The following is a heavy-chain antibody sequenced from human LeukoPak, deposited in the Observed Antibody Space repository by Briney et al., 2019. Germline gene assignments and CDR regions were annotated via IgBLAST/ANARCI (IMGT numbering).Heavy chain of an antibody. V-gene: IGHV3-30*18. Sequence: HTGRSLRLSCAASGFTFSSYGMHWVRQAPGKGLEWVAVISYDGSNKYYADSVKGRFTISRDNSKNTLYLQMNSLRAEDTAVYYCAKVTWRDPAVDRGGYFDLWGRGTLVTVSS. D-gene: IGHD2-2*01. CDR3: AKVTWRDPAVDRGGYFDL. J-gene: IGHJ2*01. CDR2: ISYDGSNK. CDR1: GFTFSSYG.